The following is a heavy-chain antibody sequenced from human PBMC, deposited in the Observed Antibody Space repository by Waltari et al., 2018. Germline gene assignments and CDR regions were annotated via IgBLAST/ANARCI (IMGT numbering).Heavy chain of an antibody. V-gene: IGHV1-69-2*01. CDR2: VNTEDGET. CDR3: VVGGYCSPSICPWDY. J-gene: IGHJ4*02. CDR1: GYTFTDFY. Sequence: EVQVVQSGAEVKKPGAPVKISCKDSGYTFTDFYIHWLQLAPGKGLEWMGRVNTEDGETMYGMNFRDRITMTADTSTNTAYMELSSLRSADTAVYYCVVGGYCSPSICPWDYWGQGTLVTVSS. D-gene: IGHD2-15*01.